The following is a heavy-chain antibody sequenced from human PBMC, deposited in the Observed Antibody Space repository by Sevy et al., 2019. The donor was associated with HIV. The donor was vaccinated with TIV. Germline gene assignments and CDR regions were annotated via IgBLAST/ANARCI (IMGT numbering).Heavy chain of an antibody. J-gene: IGHJ4*02. CDR2: IWYDGSSK. V-gene: IGHV3-33*01. D-gene: IGHD3-22*01. Sequence: GGSLRLSCAASGFTFSSYGMHRVRQAPGKGLEWVALIWYDGSSKYYADSVKGRFTLSRDNSKNTLYLQMNSLRAEDTAVYYCARGANYYDSSGSQPNFDYWGQGTLVTVSS. CDR3: ARGANYYDSSGSQPNFDY. CDR1: GFTFSSYG.